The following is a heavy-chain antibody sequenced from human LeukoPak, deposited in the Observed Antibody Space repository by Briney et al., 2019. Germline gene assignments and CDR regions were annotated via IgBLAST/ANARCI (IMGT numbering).Heavy chain of an antibody. CDR2: ITGSGGNT. D-gene: IGHD6-13*01. CDR1: GFIFSSYS. CDR3: AKAASSSWPSYYYGMDV. Sequence: PGGSLRLSCAASGFIFSSYSMSWVRQAPGMGLEWASVITGSGGNTYYADSVKGRFTISKDNSKNTVYLQMSSLRVDDTAVNYCAKAASSSWPSYYYGMDVWGQGTTVTVSS. J-gene: IGHJ6*02. V-gene: IGHV3-23*01.